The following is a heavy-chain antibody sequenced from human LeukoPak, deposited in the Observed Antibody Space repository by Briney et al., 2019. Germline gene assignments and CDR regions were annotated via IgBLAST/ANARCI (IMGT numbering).Heavy chain of an antibody. J-gene: IGHJ4*02. V-gene: IGHV3-66*02. CDR3: ARDRDGAKGFDY. CDR1: GFTVSSNY. CDR2: IYSGGST. D-gene: IGHD4-17*01. Sequence: GGSLRLSCAASGFTVSSNYMSWVRQAPGKGLEWVSVIYSGGSTYYADSVKGRFTISRDNSKNTLYLQMNSLRAEDTAVYYCARDRDGAKGFDYWGQGTLVTASS.